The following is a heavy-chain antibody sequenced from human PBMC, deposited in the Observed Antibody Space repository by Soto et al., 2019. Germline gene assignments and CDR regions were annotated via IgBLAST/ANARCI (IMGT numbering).Heavy chain of an antibody. CDR2: ISYDGSNK. Sequence: QVQLVESGGGVVQPGRSLRLSCAASGFTFSSYAMHWVRQAPGKGLEWVAVISYDGSNKYYADSVKGRFTISRDNSKNTLYLKMNSLRAEDTAVYYGVVVITPYYFDYWGQGTLVTVSS. J-gene: IGHJ4*02. CDR1: GFTFSSYA. V-gene: IGHV3-30-3*01. CDR3: VVVITPYYFDY. D-gene: IGHD3-22*01.